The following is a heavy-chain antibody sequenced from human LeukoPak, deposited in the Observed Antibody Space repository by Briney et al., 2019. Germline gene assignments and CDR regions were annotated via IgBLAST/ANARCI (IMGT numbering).Heavy chain of an antibody. CDR2: IYYSGST. V-gene: IGHV4-30-4*08. CDR1: GGSISSGDYY. CDR3: ARSRGYFDY. Sequence: SQTLSLTCTVSGGSISSGDYYWSWIRQPPGKGLEWIGYIYYSGSTNYNPSLQSRVTISVDTSKNQFSLKLSSVTAADTALYYCARSRGYFDYWGQGTLVTVSS. D-gene: IGHD6-13*01. J-gene: IGHJ4*02.